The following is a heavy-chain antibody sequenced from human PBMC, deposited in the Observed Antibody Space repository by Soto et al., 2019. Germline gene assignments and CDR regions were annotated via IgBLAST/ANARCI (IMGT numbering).Heavy chain of an antibody. D-gene: IGHD3-10*01. V-gene: IGHV4-34*01. J-gene: IGHJ4*02. CDR1: GGSFSGYY. CDR2: INHSGST. Sequence: SETLSLTCAVYGGSFSGYYWSWIRQPPGKGLEWIGEINHSGSTNYNPSLESRVTISVDTSKNQFSLKLSSVTAADTAVYYCARGGRTFYYYGSGTYFDYWGQGTLVTVSS. CDR3: ARGGRTFYYYGSGTYFDY.